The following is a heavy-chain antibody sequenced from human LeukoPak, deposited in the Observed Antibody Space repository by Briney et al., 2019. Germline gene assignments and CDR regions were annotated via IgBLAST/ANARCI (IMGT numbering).Heavy chain of an antibody. J-gene: IGHJ6*03. CDR1: GFSFDDYA. V-gene: IGHV3-9*01. CDR2: VSWDGNNI. Sequence: PGRSLRLSCVVSGFSFDDYAMHWVRQAPGKGLEWVSGVSWDGNNIGYADSVKGRFTISRDNAKNSLYLQMNSLRAEDTALYYCGKSTVGRYNYYMDVWGKGTTVTVSS. CDR3: GKSTVGRYNYYMDV. D-gene: IGHD3-10*01.